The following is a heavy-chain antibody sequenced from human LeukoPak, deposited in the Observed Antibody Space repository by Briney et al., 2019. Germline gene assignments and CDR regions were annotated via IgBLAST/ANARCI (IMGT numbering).Heavy chain of an antibody. D-gene: IGHD3-10*01. CDR1: GYSFTGYY. Sequence: ASVKLSCKASGYSFTGYYMHWVRQAPGQGLEWMGWMNPNSGNTGYAQKFQGRVTMTRNTSISIAYMELSSPRAEDTAVYYCARQVTDGEVDYWGQGTLVTVSS. J-gene: IGHJ4*02. CDR3: ARQVTDGEVDY. V-gene: IGHV1-8*02. CDR2: MNPNSGNT.